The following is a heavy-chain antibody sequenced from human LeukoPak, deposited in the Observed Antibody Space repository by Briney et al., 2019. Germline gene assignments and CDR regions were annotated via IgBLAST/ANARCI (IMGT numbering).Heavy chain of an antibody. Sequence: GGSLRLSCAASGFTFTNYWMHGVGQAPGKGLVWVSRIDGDGTTKYADSVRGRFTISRDNAKKTLYLQMNGLRAEDMAVYYCARVIVGGMRAFDMWGQGTMVTVSS. D-gene: IGHD1-26*01. CDR1: GFTFTNYW. CDR3: ARVIVGGMRAFDM. J-gene: IGHJ3*02. CDR2: IDGDGTT. V-gene: IGHV3-74*03.